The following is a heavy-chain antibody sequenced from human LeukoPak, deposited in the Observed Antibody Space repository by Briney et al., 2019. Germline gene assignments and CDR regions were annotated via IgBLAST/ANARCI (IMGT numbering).Heavy chain of an antibody. Sequence: SETLSLTCAVYGGSFSGYYWSWLRQPPGKGLEWIGEINHSGSTNYNPSLKSRVNISVDTSKNQCSLKLSSVTAAETAVYYCARGLIVGATKGPTRPSYYFDYWGQGTLVTVSS. J-gene: IGHJ4*02. CDR3: ARGLIVGATKGPTRPSYYFDY. V-gene: IGHV4-34*01. CDR1: GGSFSGYY. CDR2: INHSGST. D-gene: IGHD1-26*01.